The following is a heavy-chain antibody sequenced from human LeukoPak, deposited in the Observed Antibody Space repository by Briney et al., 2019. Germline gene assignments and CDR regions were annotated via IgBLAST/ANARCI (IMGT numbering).Heavy chain of an antibody. CDR2: ISDTVRDT. D-gene: IGHD4-17*01. CDR1: GFTFSAYG. V-gene: IGHV3-23*01. CDR3: AKDNYGGIFAS. Sequence: PGESLRLSCAASGFTFSAYGMSWGRQAPGKGLEWVSHISDTVRDTWYANSVKGRFIISRDNSRDTVYLQMSSLRPEDTALYFCAKDNYGGIFASWGQGTLVTVSS. J-gene: IGHJ4*02.